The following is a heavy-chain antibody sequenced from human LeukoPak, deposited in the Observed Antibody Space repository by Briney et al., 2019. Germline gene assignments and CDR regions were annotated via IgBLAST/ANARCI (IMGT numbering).Heavy chain of an antibody. CDR2: ISSSSSYI. V-gene: IGHV3-21*01. CDR1: GFTFSSYS. Sequence: GGSLRLSCAASGFTFSSYSMNWVRQAPGKGLEWVSSISSSSSYIYYADSVKGRFTISRDNAKNSLYLQMNSLRAEDTAVYYCARGRDLATIYDYWGQGTLVTVS. D-gene: IGHD5-12*01. CDR3: ARGRDLATIYDY. J-gene: IGHJ4*02.